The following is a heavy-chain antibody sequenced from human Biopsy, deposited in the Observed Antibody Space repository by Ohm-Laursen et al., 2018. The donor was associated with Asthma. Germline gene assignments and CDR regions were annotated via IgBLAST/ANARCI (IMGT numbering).Heavy chain of an antibody. CDR1: GGSISSSSYY. D-gene: IGHD3-3*01. J-gene: IGHJ5*02. CDR3: ARFTASITIFGVVNNWFDP. V-gene: IGHV4-39*01. Sequence: GTLSLTCSVSGGSISSSSYYWGWIRQPPGKGLEWIGSIYYSGSTYYNPSLKGRVTISVDTSKNQFSLKLSSVTAADTAVYYCARFTASITIFGVVNNWFDPWGQGTLVTVSS. CDR2: IYYSGST.